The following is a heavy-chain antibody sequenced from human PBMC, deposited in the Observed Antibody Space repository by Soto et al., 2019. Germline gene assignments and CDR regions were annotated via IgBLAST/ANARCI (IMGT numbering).Heavy chain of an antibody. V-gene: IGHV4-39*01. D-gene: IGHD3-3*01. CDR2: IYYSGST. J-gene: IGHJ4*02. CDR1: GGSISSSSYY. CDR3: ARHFTGPRPDFWSGYFFDY. Sequence: SETLSLTCTVSGGSISSSSYYWGWIRQPPGKGLEWIGSIYYSGSTYYNPSLKSRVTISVDTSKNQFSLKLSSVTAADTAVYYCARHFTGPRPDFWSGYFFDYWGQGTLVTVSS.